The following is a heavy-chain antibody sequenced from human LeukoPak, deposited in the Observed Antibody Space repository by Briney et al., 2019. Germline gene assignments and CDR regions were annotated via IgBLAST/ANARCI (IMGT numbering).Heavy chain of an antibody. V-gene: IGHV4-4*07. CDR3: ARDFLPPHYTATIRPDWYFDL. J-gene: IGHJ2*01. Sequence: SETLSLTCTVSGGSISSYYWSWIRQPAGKGLGWIGRIYTSGTTSYNPSLESRVIISVDTSKNQFSLKLNSVTAADTAVYYCARDFLPPHYTATIRPDWYFDLWGRGTLVTVSS. D-gene: IGHD5-12*01. CDR1: GGSISSYY. CDR2: IYTSGTT.